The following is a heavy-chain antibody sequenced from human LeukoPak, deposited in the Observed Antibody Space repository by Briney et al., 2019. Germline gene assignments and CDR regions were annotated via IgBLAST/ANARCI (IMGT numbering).Heavy chain of an antibody. V-gene: IGHV3-7*01. CDR3: ARATYYYDSSGYSDY. CDR2: IKGDGSEE. D-gene: IGHD3-22*01. J-gene: IGHJ4*02. Sequence: GGSLRLSCAASGFIFSNYWMTWVRQAPGKGLEWVANIKGDGSEEYYVDSVKGRFTISRDNAKISLYLQMNSLRVEDTAVYYCARATYYYDSSGYSDYWGQGTLVTVSS. CDR1: GFIFSNYW.